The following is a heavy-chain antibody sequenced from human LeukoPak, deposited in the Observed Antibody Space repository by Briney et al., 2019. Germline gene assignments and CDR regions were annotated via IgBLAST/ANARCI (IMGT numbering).Heavy chain of an antibody. D-gene: IGHD3-22*01. V-gene: IGHV1-2*02. Sequence: GASVKVSCKASGYTFTGYYMHWVRQAPGQGLEWMGWINPNSGGTSYAQKFQGRVTMTRDTSISTAYMELTRLRFDDTAVYYCARAYDNNDYFDYWGQGTLVTDSS. J-gene: IGHJ4*02. CDR3: ARAYDNNDYFDY. CDR2: INPNSGGT. CDR1: GYTFTGYY.